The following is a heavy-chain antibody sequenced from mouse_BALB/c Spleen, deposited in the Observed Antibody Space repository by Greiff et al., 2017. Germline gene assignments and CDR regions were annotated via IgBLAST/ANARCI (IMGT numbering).Heavy chain of an antibody. CDR3: AMTTATYYAMDY. V-gene: IGHV3-6*02. CDR1: GYSITSGYY. D-gene: IGHD1-2*01. J-gene: IGHJ4*01. CDR2: ISYDGSN. Sequence: EVKLMESGPGLVKPSQSLSLTCSVTGYSITSGYYWNWIRQFPGNKLEWMGYISYDGSNNYNPSLKNRISITRDTSKNQFFLKLNSVTTEDTATYYCAMTTATYYAMDYWGQGTSVTVSS.